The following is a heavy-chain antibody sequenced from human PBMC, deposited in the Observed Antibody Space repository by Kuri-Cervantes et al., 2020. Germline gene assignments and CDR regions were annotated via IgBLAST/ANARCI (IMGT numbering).Heavy chain of an antibody. V-gene: IGHV1-2*02. CDR2: NNPNSGGT. CDR3: SSDGSSGYYYFDY. Sequence: ASAKVSCKASGYTFTGYYMHWVRQAPGQGLGWRGWNNPNSGGTNYAQKSQGRVTMIRDTSISTAYMVLSRLRTDDTAVYYCSSDGSSGYYYFDYWGQGTLVTVSS. CDR1: GYTFTGYY. D-gene: IGHD3-22*01. J-gene: IGHJ4*02.